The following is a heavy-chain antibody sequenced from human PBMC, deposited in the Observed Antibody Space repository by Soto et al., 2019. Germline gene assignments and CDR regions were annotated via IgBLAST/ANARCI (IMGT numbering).Heavy chain of an antibody. Sequence: PSQTLSLTCAISGDNVSSNTAAWNWIRQSPSRGLEWLGRTYYRSKWFNNYAASLKGRITINPDTSKNQFSLQLDSVTPEDTGVYYCAREDDSKDYFYGMDAWGQGTTVTVSS. J-gene: IGHJ6*02. D-gene: IGHD3-16*01. CDR1: GDNVSSNTAA. V-gene: IGHV6-1*01. CDR3: AREDDSKDYFYGMDA. CDR2: TYYRSKWFN.